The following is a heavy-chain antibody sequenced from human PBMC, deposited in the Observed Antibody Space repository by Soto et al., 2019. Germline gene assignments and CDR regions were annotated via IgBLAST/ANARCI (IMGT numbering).Heavy chain of an antibody. CDR2: IYYSGST. Sequence: QLQLQESGPGLVKPSETLSLTCTVSGGSISSSSYYWGWIRQPPGKGLEWIGSIYYSGSTYYNPSLKSRFTISVDTSKNQCSLKLSSVTAADTAVYYCARRKESIAVAGGWFDPWGQGTLVTVSS. J-gene: IGHJ5*02. CDR1: GGSISSSSYY. CDR3: ARRKESIAVAGGWFDP. V-gene: IGHV4-39*01. D-gene: IGHD6-19*01.